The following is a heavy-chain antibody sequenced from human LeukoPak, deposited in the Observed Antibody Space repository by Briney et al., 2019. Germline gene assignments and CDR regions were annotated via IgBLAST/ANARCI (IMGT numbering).Heavy chain of an antibody. CDR2: INHSGST. CDR1: GGSFSGYY. CDR3: ARHRVSYDFWSGYLRGSFDY. D-gene: IGHD3-3*01. Sequence: SETLSLTCAVYGGSFSGYYWSWIHQPPGKGLEWIGEINHSGSTNYHPSLKSRVTISVDTSKNQFSLKLSSVTAADTAVYYCARHRVSYDFWSGYLRGSFDYWGQGTLVTVSS. V-gene: IGHV4-34*01. J-gene: IGHJ4*02.